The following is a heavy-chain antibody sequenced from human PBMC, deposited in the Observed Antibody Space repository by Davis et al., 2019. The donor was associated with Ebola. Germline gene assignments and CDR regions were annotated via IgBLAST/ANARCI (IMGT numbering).Heavy chain of an antibody. CDR1: GGSVSSGGYY. V-gene: IGHV4-61*08. CDR3: ARSHSYWLLPFDY. J-gene: IGHJ4*02. CDR2: IYYSGST. Sequence: MPSETLSPPCTVPGGSVSSGGYYWNWIRQPPGKGLEWIGYIYYSGSTDYSPSLRGRVTISLDTSKNQFSLRLSSVTAADTAVYYCARSHSYWLLPFDYWGQGTLATVSS. D-gene: IGHD3-9*01.